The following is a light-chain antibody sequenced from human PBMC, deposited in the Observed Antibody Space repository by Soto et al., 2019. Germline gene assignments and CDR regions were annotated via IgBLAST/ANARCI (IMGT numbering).Light chain of an antibody. CDR3: QQYGSSPWT. CDR1: QSVSSSF. V-gene: IGKV3-20*01. Sequence: EIVLTQSPGTLSLSPGERATLSCRASQSVSSSFLAWYQQKPGQAPRLLIYGASSRSTGIPDRFSGSGSGTDLTRTIGGLEPEDFAVYYCQQYGSSPWTFGQGTKVEIK. J-gene: IGKJ1*01. CDR2: GAS.